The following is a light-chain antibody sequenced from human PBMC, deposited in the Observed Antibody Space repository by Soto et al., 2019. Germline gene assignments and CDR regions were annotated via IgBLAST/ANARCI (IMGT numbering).Light chain of an antibody. CDR3: MQGTHWPPIT. CDR1: QSLVYSDGNTY. CDR2: KVS. V-gene: IGKV2-30*01. Sequence: DVVMTQSPLSLPVTLGQPASISWSSSQSLVYSDGNTYLSWFQQKPGQSPRRLIYKVSNRDSGVPDRFSGSGSGTDLTLKISRVEAEDVGVYYCMQGTHWPPITFGQGTRLEIK. J-gene: IGKJ5*01.